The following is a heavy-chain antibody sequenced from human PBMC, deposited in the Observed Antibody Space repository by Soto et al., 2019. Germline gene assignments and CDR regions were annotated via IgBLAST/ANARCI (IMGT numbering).Heavy chain of an antibody. D-gene: IGHD2-15*01. CDR2: ISGSGGNT. Sequence: EVQLLDSGGGSVQPGGSLRLSCAASGFTFSSYVMRWVCQAPGKGLEWVSSISGSGGNTYYTDSVKGRFTVTRDNSKNTLYLQMNSLRAEDTAVYFCARGYCSGDTCYHIDFWGQGTLVTVSS. CDR3: ARGYCSGDTCYHIDF. V-gene: IGHV3-23*01. CDR1: GFTFSSYV. J-gene: IGHJ4*02.